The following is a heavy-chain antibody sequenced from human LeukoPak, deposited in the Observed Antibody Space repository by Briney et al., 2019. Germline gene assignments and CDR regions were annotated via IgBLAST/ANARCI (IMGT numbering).Heavy chain of an antibody. CDR1: GFTFSDYY. Sequence: GGSLRLSCAASGFTFSDYYMNWIRQAPGKGLEWVAYISSSGDDIYSAEYRKGRFTIYKDNARDSLHLQMSSLRAEDTAVYYCSRAEHSRGWYFSQDCWAQGVLVTVPS. J-gene: IGHJ4*02. CDR2: ISSSGDDI. V-gene: IGHV3-11*04. D-gene: IGHD6-19*01. CDR3: SRAEHSRGWYFSQDC.